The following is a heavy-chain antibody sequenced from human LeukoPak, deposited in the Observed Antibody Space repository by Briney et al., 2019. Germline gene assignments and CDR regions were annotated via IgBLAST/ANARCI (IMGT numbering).Heavy chain of an antibody. D-gene: IGHD2-2*01. Sequence: SETLSLTCTVSGGSISSYYWSWIRQPPGKGLEWIGHIYYSGSTNYNPSLKSRVTISVDTSKNQFSLKLSSVTAADTAVYYCARVPGYCSSTSCLNDAFDIWGQGTMVTVSS. J-gene: IGHJ3*02. CDR2: IYYSGST. CDR3: ARVPGYCSSTSCLNDAFDI. V-gene: IGHV4-59*01. CDR1: GGSISSYY.